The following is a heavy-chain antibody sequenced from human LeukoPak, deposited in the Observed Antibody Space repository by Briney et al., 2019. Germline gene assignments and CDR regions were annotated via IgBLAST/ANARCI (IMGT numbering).Heavy chain of an antibody. D-gene: IGHD3-10*01. CDR3: ARGLRAALGLWFGELPFDY. CDR2: INHSGST. CDR1: GGSFSDYY. J-gene: IGHJ4*02. Sequence: SETLSLTCAVYGGSFSDYYWSWIRQPPGKGLEWIGEINHSGSTNYNPSLKSRVTISVDTSKNQFSLKLSSVTAADTAVYYCARGLRAALGLWFGELPFDYWGQGTLVTVSS. V-gene: IGHV4-34*01.